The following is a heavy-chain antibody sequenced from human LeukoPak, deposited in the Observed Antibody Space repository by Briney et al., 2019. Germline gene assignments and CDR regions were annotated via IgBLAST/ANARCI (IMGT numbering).Heavy chain of an antibody. Sequence: GGSLRLSCAASGFSFINYAMSWVRQAPARGPEWLSSMKGGGETFYADSVKGRFTLSRDDSRNTVYLQLHNLRVEDTAIYYCARASWISTADAVRWGQGTQVTVSS. J-gene: IGHJ4*02. CDR3: ARASWISTADAVR. V-gene: IGHV3-23*01. D-gene: IGHD2-2*03. CDR1: GFSFINYA. CDR2: MKGGGET.